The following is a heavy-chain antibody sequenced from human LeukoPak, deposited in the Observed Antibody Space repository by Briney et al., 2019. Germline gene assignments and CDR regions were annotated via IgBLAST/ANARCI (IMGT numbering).Heavy chain of an antibody. CDR3: ARAHFNGYGDYPGWFDP. CDR1: GGSISSYY. D-gene: IGHD4-17*01. CDR2: IYYSGST. J-gene: IGHJ5*02. V-gene: IGHV4-59*08. Sequence: PSETLSLTCTVSGGSISSYYWSWIRQPPGKGLEWIGYIYYSGSTNYNPSLKSRVTISVDTSKNQFSLKLSSVTAADTAVYYCARAHFNGYGDYPGWFDPWGQGTLVTVSS.